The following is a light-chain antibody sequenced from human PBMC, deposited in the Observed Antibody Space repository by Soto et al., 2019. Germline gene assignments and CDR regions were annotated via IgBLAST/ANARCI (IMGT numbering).Light chain of an antibody. Sequence: SSELTQPLSVSVALGQTARITCGGNKIGRKNVHWYQQKPGQAPVLDIYKDSNRPSGIPVRFSGSNSGNTATLTMTGAQGGDEADYYCQVWDSTTVVFGGGTQLTVL. CDR2: KDS. V-gene: IGLV3-9*01. CDR1: KIGRKN. CDR3: QVWDSTTVV. J-gene: IGLJ2*01.